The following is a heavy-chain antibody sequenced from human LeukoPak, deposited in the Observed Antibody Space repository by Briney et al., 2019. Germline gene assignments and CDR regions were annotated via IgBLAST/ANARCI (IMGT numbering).Heavy chain of an antibody. CDR2: MNPNNGNT. J-gene: IGHJ4*02. CDR1: GYTFTSYD. CDR3: XGVGVGGGDY. Sequence: ASVKVSCKPSGYTFTSYDINWVRQATGQGLEWMGRMNPNNGNTAYAQKFQGRVTMTRNTSISTVYMELSSLRFEDTAVYYCXGVGVGGGDYWGQGTLVTVS. D-gene: IGHD3-16*01. V-gene: IGHV1-8*01.